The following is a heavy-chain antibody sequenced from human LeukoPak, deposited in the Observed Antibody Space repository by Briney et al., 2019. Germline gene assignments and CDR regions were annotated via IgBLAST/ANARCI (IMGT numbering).Heavy chain of an antibody. CDR2: ISAYNGNT. CDR1: GYTFTSYG. Sequence: ASVKVSCRASGYTFTSYGISWVRQAPGQGLEWMGWISAYNGNTNYAQKLQGRVTMTTDTSTSTAYMELRSLRSDDTAVYYCARARAMAADYYYYGMDGWGQGTTVTVSS. CDR3: ARARAMAADYYYYGMDG. V-gene: IGHV1-18*01. J-gene: IGHJ6*02. D-gene: IGHD5-18*01.